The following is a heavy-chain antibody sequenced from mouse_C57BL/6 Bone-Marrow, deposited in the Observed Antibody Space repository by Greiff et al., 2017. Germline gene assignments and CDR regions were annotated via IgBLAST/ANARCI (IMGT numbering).Heavy chain of an antibody. D-gene: IGHD4-1*01. Sequence: QVQLQQPGPELVKPGASVKISCKASGYAFSSSWMNWVKQRPGKGLEWIGRIYPGDGDTNYNGKFKGKATLTADKSSSTAYMQLSSLTSEDSAVYFCARGANWAAWFAYWGQGTLVTVSA. CDR2: IYPGDGDT. J-gene: IGHJ3*01. CDR3: ARGANWAAWFAY. V-gene: IGHV1-82*01. CDR1: GYAFSSSW.